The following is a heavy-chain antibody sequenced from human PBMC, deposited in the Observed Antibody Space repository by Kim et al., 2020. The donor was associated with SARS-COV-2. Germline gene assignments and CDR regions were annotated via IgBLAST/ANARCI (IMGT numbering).Heavy chain of an antibody. V-gene: IGHV3-13*01. CDR3: ARWLRWFGEFYGMDV. CDR2: IGTAGDT. CDR1: GFTFSSYD. D-gene: IGHD3-10*01. J-gene: IGHJ6*02. Sequence: GGSLRLSCAASGFTFSSYDMHWVRQATGKGLEWVSAIGTAGDTYYPGSVKGRFTISRENAKNSLYLQMNSLRAGDTAVYYCARWLRWFGEFYGMDVWGQGTTVTVSS.